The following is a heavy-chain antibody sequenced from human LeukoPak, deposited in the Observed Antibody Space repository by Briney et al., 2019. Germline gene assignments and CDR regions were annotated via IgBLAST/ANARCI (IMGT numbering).Heavy chain of an antibody. Sequence: ASVKVSCKASAYTFTGYYMNWVRQAPGQGLEWVGWIDPNSGGTNYAQKFQGRVTMTRDTSISTAYMELSRLTFEDTAVYYCARDRAAAKTNWFDPWGQGTLVTVSS. D-gene: IGHD2-15*01. CDR2: IDPNSGGT. CDR3: ARDRAAAKTNWFDP. V-gene: IGHV1-2*02. CDR1: AYTFTGYY. J-gene: IGHJ5*02.